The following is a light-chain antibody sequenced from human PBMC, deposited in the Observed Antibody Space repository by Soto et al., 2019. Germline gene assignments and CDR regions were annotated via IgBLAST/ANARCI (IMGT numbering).Light chain of an antibody. Sequence: QSVLTQPPSVSGAPGQRVTISCTGSSSNIGAGYEVHWYQQIPGTAPKLLIYGNRNRPSGVPDRFSGSKSGTSASLAITGLQAEDEADYYCCSYAGSYTLIFGGGTKLTVL. V-gene: IGLV1-40*01. J-gene: IGLJ2*01. CDR2: GNR. CDR3: CSYAGSYTLI. CDR1: SSNIGAGYE.